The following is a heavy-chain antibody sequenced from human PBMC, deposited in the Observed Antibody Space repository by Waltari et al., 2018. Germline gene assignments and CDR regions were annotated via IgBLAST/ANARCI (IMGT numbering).Heavy chain of an antibody. V-gene: IGHV3-7*04. CDR2: IKEDGTEE. Sequence: EVQLVESGGGLVQPGGSLRLSCTASGFTFVNYWMSWARQAPGKGLQWGADIKEDGTEESYLDSLKGRFTSSRDDAKNSLHLQMNSLRVEDTAIYYCARVSKGIHFDYWGQGTLVTVSS. CDR1: GFTFVNYW. J-gene: IGHJ4*02. CDR3: ARVSKGIHFDY.